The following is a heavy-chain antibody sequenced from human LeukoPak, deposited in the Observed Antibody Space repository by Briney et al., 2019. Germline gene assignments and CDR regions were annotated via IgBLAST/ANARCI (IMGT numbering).Heavy chain of an antibody. CDR2: INTDGSAT. Sequence: GGSLRLSCAVSGFNFSTYWIHWVRQAPGKGLVWVSLINTDGSATTYGDSAKGRFAVSRDNDKNSLFLEMNSLRVEDTAVYCARGTAATAGIDYWGQGTLVTVSS. V-gene: IGHV3-74*01. CDR1: GFNFSTYW. CDR3: ARGTAATAGIDY. J-gene: IGHJ4*02. D-gene: IGHD6-13*01.